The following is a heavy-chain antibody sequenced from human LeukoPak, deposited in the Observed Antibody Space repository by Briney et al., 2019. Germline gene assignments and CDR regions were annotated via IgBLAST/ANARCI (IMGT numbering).Heavy chain of an antibody. CDR2: ISYDGSNK. V-gene: IGHV3-30-3*01. Sequence: GGSLRLSCAASGFTFSSYAMHWVRQAPGKGLEWVAVISYDGSNKYYADSVKGRFTISRDNSKNTLYLQMKGVRAEATAVYYCARDRRYCSSPSCFYGMDVWGQGTTVTVSS. J-gene: IGHJ6*02. CDR1: GFTFSSYA. D-gene: IGHD2-2*01. CDR3: ARDRRYCSSPSCFYGMDV.